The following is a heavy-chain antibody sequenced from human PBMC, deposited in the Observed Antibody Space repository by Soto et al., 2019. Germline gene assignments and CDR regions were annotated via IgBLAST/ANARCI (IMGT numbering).Heavy chain of an antibody. CDR1: GGSFSGYY. CDR2: INHSGST. V-gene: IGHV4-34*01. Sequence: PSETLSLTCAVYGGSFSGYYWSWIRQPPGKGLEWIGEINHSGSTNYNPSLKSRVTISVDTSKNQFSLKLSSVTAADTAVYYCARGGIVVVPAARGGYYYYMDVWGKGTTVTVS. J-gene: IGHJ6*03. CDR3: ARGGIVVVPAARGGYYYYMDV. D-gene: IGHD2-2*01.